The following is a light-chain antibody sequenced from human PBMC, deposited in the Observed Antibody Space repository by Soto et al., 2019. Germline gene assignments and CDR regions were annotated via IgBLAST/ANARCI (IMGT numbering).Light chain of an antibody. V-gene: IGKV3-20*01. CDR1: QYINNI. J-gene: IGKJ1*01. Sequence: EIVLTQSPGTLSLSPQEIATLSCRASQYINNILAWYHHKPGPPPRLLIYDASTRATGIRERFSGSGSGLDFTLTISRLEPEDFAMYYCQHYGRPWPFGQGPRWIS. CDR3: QHYGRPWP. CDR2: DAS.